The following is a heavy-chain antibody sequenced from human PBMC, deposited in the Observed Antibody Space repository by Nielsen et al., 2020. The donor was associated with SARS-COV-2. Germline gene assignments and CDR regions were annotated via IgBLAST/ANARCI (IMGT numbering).Heavy chain of an antibody. Sequence: GGSLRLSCVASGFTFSGSAMHWVRQASGKGLEWLGRIRSYANEYATAYTASVKGRFTISRDNAKNSLYLQMNSLRDEDTAVYYCARDEVRWDKWNLGGYYYYGMDVWGQGTTVTVSS. CDR1: GFTFSGSA. CDR2: IRSYANEYAT. V-gene: IGHV3-73*01. D-gene: IGHD1-20*01. J-gene: IGHJ6*02. CDR3: ARDEVRWDKWNLGGYYYYGMDV.